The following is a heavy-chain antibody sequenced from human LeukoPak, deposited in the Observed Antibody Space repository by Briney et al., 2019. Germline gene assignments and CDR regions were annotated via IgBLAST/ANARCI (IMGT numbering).Heavy chain of an antibody. D-gene: IGHD6-13*01. J-gene: IGHJ4*02. V-gene: IGHV3-48*03. CDR3: ARGPDKQQLGVY. CDR1: GFTFSSYE. CDR2: ISSSGSTI. Sequence: PGGSLRLSCAASGFTFSSYEMNWVRQAPGKGLEWVSYISSSGSTIYYADSVKGRFTISRDNSKNTLYLQMNSLRAEDTAVYYCARGPDKQQLGVYWGQGTLVTVSS.